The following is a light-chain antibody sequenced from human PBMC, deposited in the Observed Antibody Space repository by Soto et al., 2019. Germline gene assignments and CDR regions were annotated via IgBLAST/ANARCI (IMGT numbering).Light chain of an antibody. CDR3: QQRTNWPPFT. V-gene: IGKV3-11*01. Sequence: EIVLTQSPATLSLSPGERATLSCRASQSVRSNLVWYQQKPGQAPRLLIYDASNRATGIPARFSVSGSGTDFALTIGSLEPEDFAVYYCQQRTNWPPFTFGPATPVDIK. CDR1: QSVRSN. J-gene: IGKJ3*01. CDR2: DAS.